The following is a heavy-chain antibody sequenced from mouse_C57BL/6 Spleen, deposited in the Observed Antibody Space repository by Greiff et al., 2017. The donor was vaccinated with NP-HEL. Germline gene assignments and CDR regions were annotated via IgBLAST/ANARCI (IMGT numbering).Heavy chain of an antibody. CDR3: ARRGYYGSSLSYWYFDV. D-gene: IGHD1-1*01. V-gene: IGHV3-8*01. CDR2: ISYSGST. Sequence: EVKLEESGPGLAKPSQTLSLPCSVTGYSITSDYWNWIRKFPGNKLEYMGYISYSGSTYYNPSLKSRISITRDTSKNQYYLQLNSVTTEDTATYYCARRGYYGSSLSYWYFDVWGTGTTVTVSS. J-gene: IGHJ1*03. CDR1: GYSITSDY.